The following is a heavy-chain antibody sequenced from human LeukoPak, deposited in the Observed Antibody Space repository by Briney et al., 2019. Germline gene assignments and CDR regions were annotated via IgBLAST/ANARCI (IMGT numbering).Heavy chain of an antibody. CDR2: ISAYNGNT. J-gene: IGHJ3*02. D-gene: IGHD2-15*01. CDR3: ARDCCSGGSRSTTCDAFDI. CDR1: GYTFTSCG. Sequence: ASVKVSCKASGYTFTSCGISWVRQAPGQGLEWMGWISAYNGNTNYAQKVQGRVTMTTDTSTSTAYMELRSLRSDDTAIYYCARDCCSGGSRSTTCDAFDIWGQGTMVTVSS. V-gene: IGHV1-18*01.